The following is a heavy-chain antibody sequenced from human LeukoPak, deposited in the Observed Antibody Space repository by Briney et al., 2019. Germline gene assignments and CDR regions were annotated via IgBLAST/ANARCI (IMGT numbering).Heavy chain of an antibody. CDR2: ISARNGNI. J-gene: IGHJ3*02. CDR1: GYTFTSFG. Sequence: ASVKVSCKASGYTFTSFGISWLRQAPGQGLEWMGWISARNGNINYAQKFQGRVTMTTDTSTSTAYMELRSLRSDDTAVYYCAXDNGGAYYFDTSAYYHNDAFDIWGQGTMVTVSS. V-gene: IGHV1-18*01. CDR3: AXDNGGAYYFDTSAYYHNDAFDI. D-gene: IGHD3-22*01.